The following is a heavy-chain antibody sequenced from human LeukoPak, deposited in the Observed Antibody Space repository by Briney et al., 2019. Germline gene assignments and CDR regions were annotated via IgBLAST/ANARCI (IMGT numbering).Heavy chain of an antibody. D-gene: IGHD3-22*01. CDR3: ARSDGYDSSGYYEN. CDR1: GGSISSGGYS. CDR2: IYHSGST. J-gene: IGHJ4*02. V-gene: IGHV4-30-2*01. Sequence: TLSLTCAVSGGSISSGGYSWSWIRQPPGKGLEWIGYIYHSGSTYYNPSLKGRVTISVDRSKNQFSLKLSSVTAADTAVYYCARSDGYDSSGYYENWGQGTLVTVSS.